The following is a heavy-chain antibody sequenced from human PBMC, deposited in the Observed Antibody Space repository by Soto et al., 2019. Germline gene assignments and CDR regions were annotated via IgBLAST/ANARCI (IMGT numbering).Heavy chain of an antibody. J-gene: IGHJ5*02. CDR3: ARGLGTTWLNEGDWFDP. Sequence: QSPTLSLPCAISGDRVSSNSAAWNWIRQSPSRGLEWLGRTYYRSKWYNDYAVSVKSRITINPDTSKNQFSLQLNSVTPEDTAVYYCARGLGTTWLNEGDWFDPWGQGTLVTVSS. CDR2: TYYRSKWYN. D-gene: IGHD1-7*01. V-gene: IGHV6-1*01. CDR1: GDRVSSNSAA.